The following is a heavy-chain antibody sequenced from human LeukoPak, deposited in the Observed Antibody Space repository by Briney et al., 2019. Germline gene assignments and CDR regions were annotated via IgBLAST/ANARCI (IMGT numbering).Heavy chain of an antibody. CDR2: ISSSSSYT. CDR1: GFTFSSYS. J-gene: IGHJ6*02. Sequence: GGSLRLSCAASGFTFSSYSTNWVRQAPGKGLEWVSSISSSSSYTYYADSVKGRFTISRDNAKNSLYLQMNSLRAEDTAVYYCARVVTAHMDVWGQGTTVTVSS. V-gene: IGHV3-21*01. D-gene: IGHD2-21*02. CDR3: ARVVTAHMDV.